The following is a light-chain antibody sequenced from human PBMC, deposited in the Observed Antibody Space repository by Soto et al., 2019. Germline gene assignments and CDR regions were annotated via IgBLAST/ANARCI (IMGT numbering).Light chain of an antibody. CDR3: QHRRSWPIT. CDR1: QSVADY. Sequence: EIVLTQSPGTLSLSPGEGATLSCRASQSVADYLAWYQQKPGQAPRLLIYEASNRATGVPARFSGSGSGTDFTLTISRLEPEDFAVYYCQHRRSWPITYDQGTRLEIK. J-gene: IGKJ5*01. CDR2: EAS. V-gene: IGKV3-11*01.